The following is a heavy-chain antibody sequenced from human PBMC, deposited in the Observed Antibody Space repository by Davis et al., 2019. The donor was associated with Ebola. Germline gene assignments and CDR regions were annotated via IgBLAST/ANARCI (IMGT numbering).Heavy chain of an antibody. V-gene: IGHV5-51*01. CDR2: IYTGDSDT. Sequence: GESPKISCKDSGNSFTSHWIGWVRQMPGKGLERMGIIYTGDSDTRYSPSFRGQVAISADKSIKTAFLQWSSLKASDTAMYYCASLRRTITGMDDAFDVWGQGTMVSVSS. D-gene: IGHD2-8*02. CDR1: GNSFTSHW. J-gene: IGHJ3*01. CDR3: ASLRRTITGMDDAFDV.